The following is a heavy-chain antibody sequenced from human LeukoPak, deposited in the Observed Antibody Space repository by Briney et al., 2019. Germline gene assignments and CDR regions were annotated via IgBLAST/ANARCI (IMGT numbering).Heavy chain of an antibody. CDR2: INSDGSYT. Sequence: PGGSLRLSCAASGFTFSTYWMHWVRQAPGKGLVWVSRINSDGSYTSYVDSVNGRFTSSSDNAKNPLYLQMNSLRAEDTAVYYCARDVGATIFNWGQGTLVSVS. D-gene: IGHD1-26*01. CDR1: GFTFSTYW. CDR3: ARDVGATIFN. J-gene: IGHJ4*02. V-gene: IGHV3-74*01.